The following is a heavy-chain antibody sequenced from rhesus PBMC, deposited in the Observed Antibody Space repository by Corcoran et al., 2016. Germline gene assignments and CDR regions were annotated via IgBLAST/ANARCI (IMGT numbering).Heavy chain of an antibody. D-gene: IGHD4-29*01. CDR1: GYTFTDYY. CDR3: ASGSSYVHDWYFDL. CDR2: INPYNGNT. J-gene: IGHJ2*01. V-gene: IGHV1S2*01. Sequence: QVQLVQSGAEVKKPWSSVKVSCKASGYTFTDYYMHWVRQAPRQGLEWMGWINPYNGNTKYAQKCQGRVTMTGETSTSTAYMELSSLRSEDTAVYYCASGSSYVHDWYFDLWGPGTPITISS.